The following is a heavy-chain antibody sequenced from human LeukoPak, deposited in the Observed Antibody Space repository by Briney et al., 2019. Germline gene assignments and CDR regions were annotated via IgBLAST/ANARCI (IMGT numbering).Heavy chain of an antibody. D-gene: IGHD3-22*01. Sequence: ASVKVSCEASGYTFTGYYMHWVRQAPGQGLEWMGRINPNSGGTNYAQKFQGRVTMTRDTSISTAYMELSRLRSDDTAVYYCARDGLGGITMIVSWGQGTLVTVSS. CDR3: ARDGLGGITMIVS. V-gene: IGHV1-2*06. CDR1: GYTFTGYY. J-gene: IGHJ4*02. CDR2: INPNSGGT.